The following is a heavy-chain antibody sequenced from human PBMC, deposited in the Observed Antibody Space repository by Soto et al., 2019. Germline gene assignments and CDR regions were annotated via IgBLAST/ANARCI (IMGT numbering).Heavy chain of an antibody. CDR2: IYYSGST. V-gene: IGHV4-31*03. J-gene: IGHJ5*02. CDR1: GGSISSGGYY. Sequence: PSETLSLTCTVSGGSISSGGYYWSWIRQHPGKGLEWIGYIYYSGSTYYNPSLKSRVTISVDTSKNQFSLKLSSVTAADTAVYYCARDYYGSGSYFNWFDPWGQGTLVTV. CDR3: ARDYYGSGSYFNWFDP. D-gene: IGHD3-10*01.